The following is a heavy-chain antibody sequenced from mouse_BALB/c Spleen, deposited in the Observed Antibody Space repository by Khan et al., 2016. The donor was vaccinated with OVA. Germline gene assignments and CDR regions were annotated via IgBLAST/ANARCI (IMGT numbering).Heavy chain of an antibody. CDR1: GFSLTSYG. D-gene: IGHD1-3*01. V-gene: IGHV2-9*02. CDR3: ARLEDI. Sequence: QVQLQQPGPGLVAPSQSLSITCTVSGFSLTSYGVHWVRQRPGQGLEWLGVICAGGRKKYTSALMSRLNISKDNTKSQVFLKMNSVETDEKDMYYCARLEDIWGQGTTLTVAS. J-gene: IGHJ2*01. CDR2: ICAGGRK.